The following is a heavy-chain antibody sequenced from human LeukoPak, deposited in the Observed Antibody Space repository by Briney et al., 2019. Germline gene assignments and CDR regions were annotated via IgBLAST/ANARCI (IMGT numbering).Heavy chain of an antibody. J-gene: IGHJ4*02. D-gene: IGHD2-2*01. CDR1: GFTFSTYS. V-gene: IGHV3-30*04. Sequence: GGSLRLSCAASGFTFSTYSMHWVRQAPGKGLEWVAIISYDGSKKYYADSVKGRFTISRDNSKNTLFLQMNSLRPEDTAVYYCARDLKTAMDYFDYWGQGALVTVSS. CDR3: ARDLKTAMDYFDY. CDR2: ISYDGSKK.